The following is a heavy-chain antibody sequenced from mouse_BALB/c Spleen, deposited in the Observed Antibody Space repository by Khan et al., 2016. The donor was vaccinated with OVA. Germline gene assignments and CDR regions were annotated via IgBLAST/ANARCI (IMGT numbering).Heavy chain of an antibody. Sequence: QIQLVQSGPELKKPGETVKISCKASGYTFTNYGMNWVKQAPGKGLKWMGWINTYTGEPTYADDFKGRFAFSLETSASTAYLQINNLKNEDTATXFCARWNGNYWFAYWGQGTLVTVSA. CDR2: INTYTGEP. CDR3: ARWNGNYWFAY. J-gene: IGHJ3*01. CDR1: GYTFTNYG. V-gene: IGHV9-3-1*01. D-gene: IGHD2-1*01.